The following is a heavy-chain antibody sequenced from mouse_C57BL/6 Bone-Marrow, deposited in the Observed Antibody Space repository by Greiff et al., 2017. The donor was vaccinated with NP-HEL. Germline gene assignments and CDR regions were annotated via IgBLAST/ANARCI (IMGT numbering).Heavy chain of an antibody. J-gene: IGHJ1*03. Sequence: EVQVVESGAELVKPGASVKLSCTASGFNIKDYYMHWVKQRTEHGLEWIGRIDPEDGETKYAPKFQGKATITADTSSNTAYLQLSSLTSEDTAVYYCARSYGSSVSWYFDVWGTGTTVTVSS. V-gene: IGHV14-2*01. CDR3: ARSYGSSVSWYFDV. CDR1: GFNIKDYY. CDR2: IDPEDGET. D-gene: IGHD1-1*01.